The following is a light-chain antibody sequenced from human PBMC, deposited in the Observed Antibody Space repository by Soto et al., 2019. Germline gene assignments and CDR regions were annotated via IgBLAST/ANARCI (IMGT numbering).Light chain of an antibody. Sequence: QSALTQPASVSGSPGQSITISCTGTSSDVGASNYVSWYQHHPGKAPKLVIFSNNQRPSGVPDRFSGSKSGTSASLAISGLQSEDEAAYYCATWDDGLSGWLFGGGTKLTVL. CDR1: SSDVGASNY. CDR2: SNN. V-gene: IGLV2-14*03. CDR3: ATWDDGLSGWL. J-gene: IGLJ3*02.